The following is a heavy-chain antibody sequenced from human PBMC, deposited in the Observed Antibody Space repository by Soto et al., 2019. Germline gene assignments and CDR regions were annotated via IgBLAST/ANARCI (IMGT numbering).Heavy chain of an antibody. J-gene: IGHJ4*02. CDR2: ISAYNGNT. Sequence: ASGKVSCKASGYTFTRYGISWVRQAPGQGLEWMGWISAYNGNTNYAQKLQGRVTMTTDTSTSTAYMQRSSLKADDTAMYYCARVRTVGGLILFDYWGQGTLVTVSS. CDR1: GYTFTRYG. CDR3: ARVRTVGGLILFDY. D-gene: IGHD3-10*01. V-gene: IGHV1-18*01.